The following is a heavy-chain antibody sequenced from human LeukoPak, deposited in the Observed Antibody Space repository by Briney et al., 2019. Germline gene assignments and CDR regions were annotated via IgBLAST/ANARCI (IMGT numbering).Heavy chain of an antibody. CDR3: ARGTIYDYVWGSYRYYFDY. J-gene: IGHJ4*02. D-gene: IGHD3-16*02. CDR2: IYYSGST. Sequence: SQTLSLTCTVSGGSISSGGYYWSWIRQHPGKGLEWIGYIYYSGSTYYNPSLKSRVTISVDTSKSQFSLKLSSVTAADTAVYYCARGTIYDYVWGSYRYYFDYWGQGTLVTVSS. CDR1: GGSISSGGYY. V-gene: IGHV4-31*03.